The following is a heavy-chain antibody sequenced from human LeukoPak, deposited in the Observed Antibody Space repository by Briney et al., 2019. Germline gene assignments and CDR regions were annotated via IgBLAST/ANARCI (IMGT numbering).Heavy chain of an antibody. V-gene: IGHV3-30*02. CDR2: IRNDESNK. D-gene: IGHD6-13*01. Sequence: GGSLRLSCAASGFIFSNYGMHWVRQAPGKGLEWVAFIRNDESNKYYADSVKGRFTISRDYSKNTLYLQMNSLRAEDTAVYYCAVQVRQLVPDYWGQGTLVTVSS. J-gene: IGHJ4*02. CDR3: AVQVRQLVPDY. CDR1: GFIFSNYG.